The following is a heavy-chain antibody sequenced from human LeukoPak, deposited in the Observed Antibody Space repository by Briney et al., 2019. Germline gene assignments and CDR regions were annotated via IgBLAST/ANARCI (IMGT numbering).Heavy chain of an antibody. J-gene: IGHJ6*02. CDR2: IYNSGST. CDR3: AREKCHSGSYLDYYYGMDV. V-gene: IGHV4-59*01. D-gene: IGHD1-26*01. CDR1: GGSISSYY. Sequence: PSETLSLTCTVSGGSISSYYWSWIRQPPGKGLEWIGYIYNSGSTNYNPSLKSRVTISVDTSKNQFSLKLSSVTAADTAVYYCAREKCHSGSYLDYYYGMDVWGQGTTVTVSS.